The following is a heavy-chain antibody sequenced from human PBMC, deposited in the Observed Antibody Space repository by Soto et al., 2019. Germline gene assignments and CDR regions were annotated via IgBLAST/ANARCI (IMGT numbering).Heavy chain of an antibody. V-gene: IGHV1-69*13. CDR2: IIPMFPTA. J-gene: IGHJ6*04. D-gene: IGHD2-21*02. CDR1: GGTFSNHA. CDR3: ARDDATYCGGDCYRYFYYGMDV. Sequence: SVKVSCKASGGTFSNHAISWVRQAPGQGLEWVGGIIPMFPTADYAQRFQGRVTITADDSTTTVYMELSGLRSEDTAMYYCARDDATYCGGDCYRYFYYGMDVWGKGTTVTVSS.